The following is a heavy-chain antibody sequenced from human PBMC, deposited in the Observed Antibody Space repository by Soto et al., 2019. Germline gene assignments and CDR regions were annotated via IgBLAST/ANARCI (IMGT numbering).Heavy chain of an antibody. J-gene: IGHJ4*02. CDR2: INPSGGYT. Sequence: GASVKVSCKASGYTFSSYYMNWVRQAPGQGLEWLGIINPSGGYTTYAQRFLGRVTMTSDTSTSTVHMELGSLTSEDTAVYYCAREGGSDAVTARCDYWGQGTLVTVSS. D-gene: IGHD3-16*01. V-gene: IGHV1-46*03. CDR1: GYTFSSYY. CDR3: AREGGSDAVTARCDY.